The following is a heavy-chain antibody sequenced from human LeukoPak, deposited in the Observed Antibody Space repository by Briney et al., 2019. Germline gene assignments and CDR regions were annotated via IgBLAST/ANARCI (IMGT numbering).Heavy chain of an antibody. CDR3: ARAQTVTNPLDY. J-gene: IGHJ4*02. V-gene: IGHV3-30-3*01. CDR1: GFTFSSYA. D-gene: IGHD4-17*01. CDR2: ISYDGSNK. Sequence: GGSLRLSCAASGFTFSSYAMHWVRQAPGKGLEWVAVISYDGSNKYYADSVKGRFTISRDNSKNTLYLQMNSPRAEDTAVYYCARAQTVTNPLDYWGQGTLVTVSS.